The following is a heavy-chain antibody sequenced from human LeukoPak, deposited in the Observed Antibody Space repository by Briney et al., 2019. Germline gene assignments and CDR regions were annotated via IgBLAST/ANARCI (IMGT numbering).Heavy chain of an antibody. J-gene: IGHJ6*03. V-gene: IGHV1-2*02. CDR1: GYTFTVYY. CDR3: AREYCSSTSCYYDYYYMDV. D-gene: IGHD2-2*01. Sequence: ASVKVSCKASGYTFTVYYMHWVRQAPGQGLEWMGWINPNSGGTNYAQKFQGRVTMTRDTSISTAYMELSRLRSDDTAVYYCAREYCSSTSCYYDYYYMDVWGKGTTVTISS. CDR2: INPNSGGT.